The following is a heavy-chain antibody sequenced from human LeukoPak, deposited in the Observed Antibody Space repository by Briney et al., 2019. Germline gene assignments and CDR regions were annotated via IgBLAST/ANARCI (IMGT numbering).Heavy chain of an antibody. J-gene: IGHJ4*02. V-gene: IGHV4-34*01. D-gene: IGHD3-16*02. Sequence: SETLSLTFAVTGGPSSGYSWSWIRQPPGKGLEWIAEITHSGNTNYNPSLKSRVNRSVDTSKNQFSLKLSSVTAADTAVYYCARGPPRYDYVWGSYRSPHFDYWGQGTLVTVSS. CDR1: GGPSSGYS. CDR3: ARGPPRYDYVWGSYRSPHFDY. CDR2: ITHSGNT.